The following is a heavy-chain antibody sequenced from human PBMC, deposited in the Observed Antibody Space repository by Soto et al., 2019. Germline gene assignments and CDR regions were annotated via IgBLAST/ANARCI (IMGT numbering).Heavy chain of an antibody. CDR3: AKGTTAVYCFDF. D-gene: IGHD2-15*01. J-gene: IGHJ4*02. CDR1: GFTFSSYA. V-gene: IGHV3-23*01. Sequence: DVQLLESGGGLVQPGGSLRLSCAASGFTFSSYAMSWVRQAPGKGLEWVSAISATGGSAFYADFVKGRFTISRDNSKNTVFLQIDSLVTEDTAVYYCAKGTTAVYCFDFWGQGTLVTVSS. CDR2: ISATGGSA.